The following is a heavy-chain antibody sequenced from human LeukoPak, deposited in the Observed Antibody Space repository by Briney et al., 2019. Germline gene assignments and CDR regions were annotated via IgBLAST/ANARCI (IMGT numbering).Heavy chain of an antibody. CDR1: GGSISSGSYY. CDR2: IYTSGST. CDR3: ARVIAAAGKGFDY. J-gene: IGHJ4*02. Sequence: SETLSPTCTVSGGSISSGSYYWSWIRQPAGKGLEWIGRIYTSGSTNYNPSLKSRVTISVDTSKNQFSLKLSSVTAADTAVYYCARVIAAAGKGFDYWGQGTLVTVSS. D-gene: IGHD6-13*01. V-gene: IGHV4-61*02.